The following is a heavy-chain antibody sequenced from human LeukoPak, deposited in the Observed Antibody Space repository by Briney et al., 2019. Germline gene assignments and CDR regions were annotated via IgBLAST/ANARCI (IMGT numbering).Heavy chain of an antibody. Sequence: SVKVSCKASGGTFSSYAISWVRQAPGQGLEWMGRIIPIFGTANYAQKFQGRVTITTDESTSTAYMELSSLRSEDTAVYYCATGISSFGELSVPYDYWGQGTLVTVSS. D-gene: IGHD3-10*01. V-gene: IGHV1-69*05. J-gene: IGHJ4*02. CDR2: IIPIFGTA. CDR1: GGTFSSYA. CDR3: ATGISSFGELSVPYDY.